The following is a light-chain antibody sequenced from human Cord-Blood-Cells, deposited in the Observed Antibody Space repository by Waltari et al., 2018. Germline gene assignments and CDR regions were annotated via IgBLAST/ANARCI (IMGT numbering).Light chain of an antibody. J-gene: IGKJ1*01. CDR3: QQYYSYPWT. CDR2: AAS. Sequence: AIRMTQSPSSFSASTGDRVTITCRASQGISSYLAWYQQKPGKAPKLLIYAASTLQSGVPSMFSGSGSGTDFTLTICCLQSEDFATYYCQQYYSYPWTFGQGTKVEIK. CDR1: QGISSY. V-gene: IGKV1-8*01.